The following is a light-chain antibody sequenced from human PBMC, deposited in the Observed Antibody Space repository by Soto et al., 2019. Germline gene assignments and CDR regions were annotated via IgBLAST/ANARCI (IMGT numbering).Light chain of an antibody. Sequence: QSALTQPASVSGSLGQSITITCTGTSSDVGAYIYVSWYQQDPGKAPKLMIYDVSKRPSGVPDRFSGSKSGNTASLTISGLQAEDEADYYCCSYAGSSLIFGGGTKVTVL. CDR2: DVS. CDR3: CSYAGSSLI. J-gene: IGLJ2*01. CDR1: SSDVGAYIY. V-gene: IGLV2-11*01.